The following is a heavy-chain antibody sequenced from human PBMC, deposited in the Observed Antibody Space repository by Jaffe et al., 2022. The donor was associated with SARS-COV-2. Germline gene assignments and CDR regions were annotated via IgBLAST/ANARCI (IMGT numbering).Heavy chain of an antibody. V-gene: IGHV4-61*02. J-gene: IGHJ5*02. CDR3: AREPREPWELLHAWFDP. CDR1: GGSISSGSYY. Sequence: QVQLQESGPGLVKPSQTLSLTCTVSGGSISSGSYYWSWIRQPAGKGLEWIGRIYTSGSTNYNPSLKSRVTISVDTSKNQFSLKLSSVTAADTAVYYCAREPREPWELLHAWFDPWGQGTLVTVSS. D-gene: IGHD1-26*01. CDR2: IYTSGST.